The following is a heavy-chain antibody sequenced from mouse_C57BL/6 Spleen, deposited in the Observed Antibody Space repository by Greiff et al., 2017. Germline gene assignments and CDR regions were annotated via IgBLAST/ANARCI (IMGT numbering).Heavy chain of an antibody. CDR3: ARGPFITTVVGYFDY. CDR1: GYTFTSYW. D-gene: IGHD1-1*01. V-gene: IGHV1-72*01. J-gene: IGHJ2*01. CDR2: IDPNSGGT. Sequence: QVQLQQPGAELVKPGASVKLSCKASGYTFTSYWMHWVKQRPGRGLEWIGRIDPNSGGTKYNEKFKSKATLTVDKPSSTAYMQLSSLTSEDSAVYYCARGPFITTVVGYFDYWGQGTTLTVSS.